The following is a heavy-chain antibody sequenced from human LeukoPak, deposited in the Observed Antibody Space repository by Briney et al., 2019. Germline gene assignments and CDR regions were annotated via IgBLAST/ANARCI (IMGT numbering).Heavy chain of an antibody. J-gene: IGHJ4*02. V-gene: IGHV3-7*01. CDR3: ARVGYSGWNLEY. CDR1: GFTFRSYW. CDR2: INQGGSVK. Sequence: GGSLRLSCAASGFTFRSYWMSWVRQAPGKGLEWVANINQGGSVKYYVDSVKGRFTISRDDAQNSLYVQMNSLRDEDTAVYYCARVGYSGWNLEYWGQGTLVTVSS. D-gene: IGHD5-12*01.